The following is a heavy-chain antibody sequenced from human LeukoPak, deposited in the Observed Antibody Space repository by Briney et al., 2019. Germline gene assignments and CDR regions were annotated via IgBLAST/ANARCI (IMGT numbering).Heavy chain of an antibody. CDR1: GGSFSGYY. D-gene: IGHD5-12*01. V-gene: IGHV4-34*01. CDR3: ARGLYSGYDYGVDY. Sequence: SETLSLTCAVYGGSFSGYYWSWIRQPPGKGLEWIGEINHSGSTNYNPSLKSRVTISVDTSKNQFSVKLSSVTAADTAVYYCARGLYSGYDYGVDYWGQGTLVTVSS. CDR2: INHSGST. J-gene: IGHJ4*02.